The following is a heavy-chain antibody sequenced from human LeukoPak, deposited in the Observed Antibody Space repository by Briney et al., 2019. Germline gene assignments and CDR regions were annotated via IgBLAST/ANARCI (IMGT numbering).Heavy chain of an antibody. CDR3: ARTVYSSGWSKFDP. CDR2: IYTSGST. Sequence: PSETLSLTCTVSGGSISSYYWSWIRQPPGKGLEWIGYIYTSGSTNYNPSLKSRVTISVDTSKNQFSLKLSSVTAADTAVYYCARTVYSSGWSKFDPWGQGTLVTVSS. V-gene: IGHV4-4*09. CDR1: GGSISSYY. D-gene: IGHD6-19*01. J-gene: IGHJ5*02.